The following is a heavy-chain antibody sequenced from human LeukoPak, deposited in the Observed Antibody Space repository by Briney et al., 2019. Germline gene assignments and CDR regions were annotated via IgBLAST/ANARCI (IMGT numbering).Heavy chain of an antibody. J-gene: IGHJ3*02. CDR3: ARVPPYYYDSSGYYYVGAFDI. CDR2: IIPIFGTA. CDR1: GGTFSSYA. D-gene: IGHD3-22*01. Sequence: GSSVKVSCKASGGTFSSYAISWVRQAPGQGLEWMGRIIPIFGTANYAQKFQGRVTITTDESTSTAYMELGSLRSEDTAVYYCARVPPYYYDSSGYYYVGAFDIWGQGTMVTVSS. V-gene: IGHV1-69*05.